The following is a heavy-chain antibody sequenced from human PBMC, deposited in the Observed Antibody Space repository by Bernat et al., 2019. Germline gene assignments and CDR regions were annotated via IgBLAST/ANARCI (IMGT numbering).Heavy chain of an antibody. CDR3: AKDLGYSSGSEQLDY. Sequence: EVQLVESGGGLVQPGGSLRLSCAASGFTFSSYAMSWVRQAPGKGLEWVAVISGSGGSTYYADSVKGRFTISRDNSKNTLYLQMNSLRAEDTAVYYCAKDLGYSSGSEQLDYWGQGTLVTVSS. D-gene: IGHD6-19*01. CDR1: GFTFSSYA. J-gene: IGHJ4*02. V-gene: IGHV3-23*04. CDR2: ISGSGGST.